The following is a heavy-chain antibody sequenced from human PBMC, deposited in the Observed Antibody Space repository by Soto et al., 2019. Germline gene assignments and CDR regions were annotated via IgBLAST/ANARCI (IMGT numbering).Heavy chain of an antibody. D-gene: IGHD3-10*01. J-gene: IGHJ6*03. CDR1: EFTFSGRS. CDR2: IDKVGTDL. V-gene: IGHV3-74*01. Sequence: EVQLVESGGGLVQPGGSLRLSCAASEFTFSGRSVHWVRQAPGKGLVWVSGIDKVGTDLTYEDSVKGRFTSSRDNAKNTVYLQMTSLRVEDTAVYYCARGWFGPDVWGKGTTVTVSS. CDR3: ARGWFGPDV.